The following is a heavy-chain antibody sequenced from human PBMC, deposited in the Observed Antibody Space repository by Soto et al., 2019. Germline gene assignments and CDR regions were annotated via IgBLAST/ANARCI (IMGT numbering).Heavy chain of an antibody. V-gene: IGHV4-30-4*01. D-gene: IGHD6-19*01. CDR3: AREGIAVAGRGMDV. Sequence: KPSETLSLTCTVSGGSISSGDYYWSWIRQPPGKGLEWIGYIYYSGSTYYNPSLKSRVTISVDTSKNQFSLKLSSVTAADTAVYYCAREGIAVAGRGMDVWGQGTTVTVSS. CDR2: IYYSGST. CDR1: GGSISSGDYY. J-gene: IGHJ6*02.